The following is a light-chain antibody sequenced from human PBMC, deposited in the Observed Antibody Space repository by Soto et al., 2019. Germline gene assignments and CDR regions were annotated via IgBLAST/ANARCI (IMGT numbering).Light chain of an antibody. V-gene: IGKV1-5*01. CDR1: QSISSR. CDR3: QQYNTYPWT. CDR2: DAS. J-gene: IGKJ1*01. Sequence: DIQITQSPSTLSASGGDRVTLTCRASQSISSRLAWYQQKPGAAPKLLIFDASSLDSGVPSRFSGSGSGTEFTLTISSLQPDDFATYYCQQYNTYPWTFGQGTKVDIK.